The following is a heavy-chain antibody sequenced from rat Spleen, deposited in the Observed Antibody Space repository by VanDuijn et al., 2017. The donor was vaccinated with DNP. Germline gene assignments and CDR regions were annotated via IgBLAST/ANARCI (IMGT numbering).Heavy chain of an antibody. J-gene: IGHJ4*01. CDR3: ARHTDTGPYYPMDV. CDR2: ISYDGGST. Sequence: EVRLVESGGGLVQPGRSLKLSCAASGFTFSDYYMAWVRQAPTKGLEWVASISYDGGSTYYRDSVKGRFTISRDNAKSTLYLQMDSLRSDETATYYCARHTDTGPYYPMDVWGQGTSVTVSS. V-gene: IGHV5-7*01. CDR1: GFTFSDYY. D-gene: IGHD4-1*01.